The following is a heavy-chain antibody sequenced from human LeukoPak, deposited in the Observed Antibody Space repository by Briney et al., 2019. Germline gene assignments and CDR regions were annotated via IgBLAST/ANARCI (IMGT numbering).Heavy chain of an antibody. CDR2: LYYSGST. Sequence: SETLSLICTVSGGSVNSDTYRWGWIRQPPGKGLEWIGYLYYSGSTNSNPSLKSRVTMSVDTSKNQFSLKLRSVTAADTAVYYCARGGSGISNAFDIWGQGTMVTVSS. D-gene: IGHD3-10*01. CDR1: GGSVNSDTYR. CDR3: ARGGSGISNAFDI. V-gene: IGHV4-61*01. J-gene: IGHJ3*02.